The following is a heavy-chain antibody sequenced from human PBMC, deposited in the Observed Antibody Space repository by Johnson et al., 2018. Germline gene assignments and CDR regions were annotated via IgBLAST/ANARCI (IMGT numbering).Heavy chain of an antibody. CDR1: GFTFSSYG. Sequence: QVQLVQSGGGVVQPGRSLRLSCAASGFTFSSYGIHWVRQAPGKGLEWVSVIYSGGSTYYADSEKGRFTISRDDSKNTLYLQMNSLRVEDTAVYYCARAVGSGSYRYYYGMDVWGQGTTVTVSS. CDR2: IYSGGST. V-gene: IGHV3-NL1*01. D-gene: IGHD3-10*01. CDR3: ARAVGSGSYRYYYGMDV. J-gene: IGHJ6*02.